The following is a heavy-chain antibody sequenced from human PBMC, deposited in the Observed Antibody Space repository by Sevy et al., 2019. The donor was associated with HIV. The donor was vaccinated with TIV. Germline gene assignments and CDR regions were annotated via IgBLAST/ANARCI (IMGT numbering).Heavy chain of an antibody. Sequence: GGSLRLSCAASVFTFSSYEMNWVRQAPGKGLEWVSYISSSGSTIYYADSVKGRFTISRDNAKNSLYLQMNSLRAEDTAVYYCATSPGIAVAGTLRPGDYWGQGTLVTVSS. CDR1: VFTFSSYE. CDR3: ATSPGIAVAGTLRPGDY. D-gene: IGHD6-19*01. CDR2: ISSSGSTI. V-gene: IGHV3-48*03. J-gene: IGHJ4*02.